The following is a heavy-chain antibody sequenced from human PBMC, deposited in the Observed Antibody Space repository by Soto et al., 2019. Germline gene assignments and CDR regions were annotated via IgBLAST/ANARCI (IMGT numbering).Heavy chain of an antibody. CDR1: GIAFSGHG. J-gene: IGHJ4*02. CDR3: ARDGVGGTVFFGYLDY. V-gene: IGHV3-33*01. CDR2: IRFDGSNI. Sequence: QEHLVESGGGVVQPGGSLRLSCAASGIAFSGHGMHWVRQAPGKGLEWVAVIRFDGSNICYGDFVQGRFTISRDNSKNTLYLQMNSLRADDTAVYYCARDGVGGTVFFGYLDYWGPGALVTVSS. D-gene: IGHD1-26*01.